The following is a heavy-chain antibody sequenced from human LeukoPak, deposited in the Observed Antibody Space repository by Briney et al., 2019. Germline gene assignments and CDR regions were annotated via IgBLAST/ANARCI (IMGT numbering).Heavy chain of an antibody. CDR3: TRDRGTYNWFDP. J-gene: IGHJ5*02. Sequence: GGSLRLSCAASGCTFSGSAVHWVRQSSGKGLEWVGHIDKKDNLYATAYAESVKGWFTISRDDSKDTEFLHMDSLKTEDTALYCCTRDRGTYNWFDPWGQGTLVTVSS. V-gene: IGHV3-73*01. D-gene: IGHD2-15*01. CDR1: GCTFSGSA. CDR2: IDKKDNLYAT.